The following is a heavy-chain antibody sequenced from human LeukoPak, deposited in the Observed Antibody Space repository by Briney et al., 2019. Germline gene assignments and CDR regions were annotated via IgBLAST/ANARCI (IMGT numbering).Heavy chain of an antibody. V-gene: IGHV4-4*07. CDR2: IYTSGST. CDR3: ARGGDNWNDVDTFDI. Sequence: SETLSLTCTVSGGSISSYYWSWIRQPAGKGLEWIGRIYTSGSTNYNPSLKSRVTMSVDTPKNQFSLKLSSVTAADTAVYYCARGGDNWNDVDTFDIWGQGTMVTVSS. J-gene: IGHJ3*02. D-gene: IGHD1-20*01. CDR1: GGSISSYY.